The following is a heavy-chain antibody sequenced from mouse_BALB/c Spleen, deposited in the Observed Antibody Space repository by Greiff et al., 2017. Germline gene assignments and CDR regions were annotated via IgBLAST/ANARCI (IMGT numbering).Heavy chain of an antibody. CDR2: IFTGTGTT. D-gene: IGHD1-1*01. CDR3: ARKGRFGNSFDY. J-gene: IGHJ2*01. CDR1: GYTFTSYW. V-gene: IGHV1S132*01. Sequence: QVHVKQSGADLVQPGASVKLSCTTSGYTFTSYWIHWVKQRPGQGLGWIGEIFTGTGTTYYKEKVKGKATMTIDTSSRTAYMQLSSLTSEDTAVYSSARKGRFGNSFDYWGQGTTLTVSS.